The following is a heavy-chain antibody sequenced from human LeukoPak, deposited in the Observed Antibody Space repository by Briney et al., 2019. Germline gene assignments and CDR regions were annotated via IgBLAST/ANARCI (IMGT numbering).Heavy chain of an antibody. V-gene: IGHV4-61*02. CDR2: IYTSGST. CDR1: GGSISSGSYY. CDR3: ARRIGYCSGGSCYENWFDP. D-gene: IGHD2-15*01. Sequence: SQTLSLTCTVSGGSISSGSYYWSWIRQPAGKGLEWIGRIYTSGSTNYNPSLKSRVTISVDTSKNQFSLKLSSVTAADTAVYYCARRIGYCSGGSCYENWFDPWGQGTLVTVSS. J-gene: IGHJ5*02.